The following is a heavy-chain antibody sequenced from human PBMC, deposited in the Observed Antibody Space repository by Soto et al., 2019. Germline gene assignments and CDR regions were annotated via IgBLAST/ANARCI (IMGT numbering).Heavy chain of an antibody. D-gene: IGHD1-26*01. CDR2: INHGGST. V-gene: IGHV4-4*02. CDR3: ARDREAGSFSGFDY. Sequence: SETLSLTCAVSTGYISSGNWWSWVRQPPGKGLEWIGEINHGGSTNYNPSLKSRVTMSVDKSRGHFSLRLSSVTAADTAVYFCARDREAGSFSGFDYWGQGALVTVSS. CDR1: TGYISSGNW. J-gene: IGHJ4*02.